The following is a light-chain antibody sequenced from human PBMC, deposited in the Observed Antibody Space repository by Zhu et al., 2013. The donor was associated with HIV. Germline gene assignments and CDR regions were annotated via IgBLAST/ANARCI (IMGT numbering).Light chain of an antibody. CDR3: QKYNIAPTWT. V-gene: IGKV1-27*01. Sequence: DIQMTQSPSSLSASVGDRVTITCRASQGITNNLAWYQQKPGKVPDLLIYGASTLQSGVSSRFSGSGYGTEFTLTISSLQPEDVATYYCQKYNIAPTWTFGQGTKVEIK. CDR1: QGITNN. J-gene: IGKJ1*01. CDR2: GAS.